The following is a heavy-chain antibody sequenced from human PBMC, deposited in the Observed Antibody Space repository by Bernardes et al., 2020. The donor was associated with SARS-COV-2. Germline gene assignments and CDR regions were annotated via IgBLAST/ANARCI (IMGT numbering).Heavy chain of an antibody. J-gene: IGHJ4*02. D-gene: IGHD6-19*01. CDR3: AILPLWQWLVPVDY. CDR1: GFTFSSYG. V-gene: IGHV3-30*03. CDR2: ISYDGSNK. Sequence: SLRLSCAASGFTFSSYGMHWVRQAPGKGLEWVAVISYDGSNKYYADSVKGRFTISRDNSKNTLYLQMNSLRAEDTAVYYCAILPLWQWLVPVDYWGQGTLVTVSS.